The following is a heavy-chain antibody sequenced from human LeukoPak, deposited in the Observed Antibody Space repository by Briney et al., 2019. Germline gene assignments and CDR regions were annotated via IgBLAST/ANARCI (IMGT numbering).Heavy chain of an antibody. Sequence: AGGSLRLSCAASGFTFSNAWMSWVRQDPGKGLEWVGRIKSKTDGGTTDYAAPVKGRFTISRDDSKNTLYLQMNSLKTEDTAVYYCTTEGVVPGAFDIWGQGTMVTVSS. CDR3: TTEGVVPGAFDI. V-gene: IGHV3-15*01. J-gene: IGHJ3*02. CDR2: IKSKTDGGTT. CDR1: GFTFSNAW. D-gene: IGHD3-3*01.